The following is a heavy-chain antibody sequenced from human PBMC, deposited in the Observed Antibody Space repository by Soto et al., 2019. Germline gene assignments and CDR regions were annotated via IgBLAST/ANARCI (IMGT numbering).Heavy chain of an antibody. V-gene: IGHV3-74*01. CDR2: MKGDGSTA. D-gene: IGHD3-10*01. J-gene: IGHJ3*02. CDR3: ARGIPGHYGFDI. CDR1: GFSFSSHW. Sequence: EAQLLESGGGFVQPGGSLRLSCAASGFSFSSHWMHWVRQDPGTGRVWVSRMKGDGSTANYADSVKGRLTISRDNARNTVYLQMNSLRVEDTAVYYCARGIPGHYGFDIWGQGTMVTVSS.